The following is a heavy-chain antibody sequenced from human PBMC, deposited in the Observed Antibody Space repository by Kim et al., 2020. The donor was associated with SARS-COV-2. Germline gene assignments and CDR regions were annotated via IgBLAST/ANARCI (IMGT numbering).Heavy chain of an antibody. V-gene: IGHV4-34*01. J-gene: IGHJ4*02. D-gene: IGHD4-4*01. CDR1: GGSFSGFY. CDR3: ARFRGYSNYRYYFDY. CDR2: ISHTGST. Sequence: SETLSLTCAVSGGSFSGFYWSWIRQSPGKGLEWIGEISHTGSTNYNPSLNPSLKSRVAISGDTSKNQFSLKLRSVTAADTAVYYCARFRGYSNYRYYFDYWGRGTLVTVSS.